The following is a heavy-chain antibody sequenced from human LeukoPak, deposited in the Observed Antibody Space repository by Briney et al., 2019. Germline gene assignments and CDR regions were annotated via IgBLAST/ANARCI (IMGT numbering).Heavy chain of an antibody. D-gene: IGHD3-22*01. Sequence: PSETLSLTCTVSGGSISSSDYYWNWIRQAPGKGLGWIGSIYHSGSTYYNPSLKSRVTISVDTSKNQFSLKLSSVTAADTAVYYCAREYYDSSGYRAHIWGQGTMVTVSS. CDR2: IYHSGST. V-gene: IGHV4-39*07. CDR3: AREYYDSSGYRAHI. CDR1: GGSISSSDYY. J-gene: IGHJ3*02.